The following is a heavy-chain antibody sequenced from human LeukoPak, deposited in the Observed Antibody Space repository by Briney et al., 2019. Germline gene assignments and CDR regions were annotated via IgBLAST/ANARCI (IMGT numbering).Heavy chain of an antibody. CDR3: ATLTQGGYSGYDYYFDY. V-gene: IGHV3-30-3*01. J-gene: IGHJ4*02. CDR1: GFTFSSYA. CDR2: ISYDGSNK. Sequence: PGRSLRLSCAASGFTFSSYAMHWVRLAPGKGLEWVAVISYDGSNKYYADSVKGRFTISRDNSKNTLYLQMNSLRAEDTAVYYCATLTQGGYSGYDYYFDYWGQGTLVTVSS. D-gene: IGHD5-12*01.